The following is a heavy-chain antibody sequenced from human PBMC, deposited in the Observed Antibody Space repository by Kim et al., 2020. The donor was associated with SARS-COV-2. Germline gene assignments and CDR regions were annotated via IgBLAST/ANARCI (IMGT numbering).Heavy chain of an antibody. J-gene: IGHJ4*02. CDR2: ISGSSTYI. CDR1: GFTFSTYS. CDR3: AGNDYYGSGSLDY. V-gene: IGHV3-21*01. D-gene: IGHD3-10*01. Sequence: GESLRLSCAASGFTFSTYSMNWVRQAPGKGLEWVSSISGSSTYIYYADSVKGRFTISRDNARNSLYLQMNSLRAEDTAVYYCAGNDYYGSGSLDYWGQGTLVTVSS.